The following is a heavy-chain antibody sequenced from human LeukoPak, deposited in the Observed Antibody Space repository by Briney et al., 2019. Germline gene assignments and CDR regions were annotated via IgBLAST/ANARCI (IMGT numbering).Heavy chain of an antibody. Sequence: PSETLSLTCTVSGGSISSGGYYWSWIRQHPGKGLEWIGYIYYSGSTYYIPSLNSRVTISVDTSKNQFSLKLSSVTAADTAVYYSARVLTTGRIHPNWFDPWGQGTLVTVSS. CDR3: ARVLTTGRIHPNWFDP. CDR1: GGSISSGGYY. CDR2: IYYSGST. V-gene: IGHV4-31*03. J-gene: IGHJ5*02. D-gene: IGHD1-1*01.